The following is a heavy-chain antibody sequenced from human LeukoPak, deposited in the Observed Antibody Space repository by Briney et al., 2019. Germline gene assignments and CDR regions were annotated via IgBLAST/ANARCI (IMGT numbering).Heavy chain of an antibody. D-gene: IGHD3-10*01. J-gene: IGHJ4*02. V-gene: IGHV4-59*08. CDR2: IYYSGST. Sequence: SETLSLTCTVSGGSISSYYWSWIRQPPGKGLEWIGYIYYSGSTNYNPSLKSRVTISVDTSKNQFSLKLSSVTAADTAVYYCARQRITMVPGVEYYFDYWGQGTLVTVSS. CDR1: GGSISSYY. CDR3: ARQRITMVPGVEYYFDY.